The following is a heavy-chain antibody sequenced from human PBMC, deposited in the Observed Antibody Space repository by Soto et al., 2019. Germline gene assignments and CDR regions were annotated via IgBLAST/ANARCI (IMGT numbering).Heavy chain of an antibody. J-gene: IGHJ4*02. CDR1: GYTFTSYY. D-gene: IGHD3-22*01. V-gene: IGHV1-46*01. CDR2: INPSGGST. CDR3: AREDTYYYDSSGYYSDY. Sequence: GASVKVSCKASGYTFTSYYMHWVRQAPGQGLEWMGIINPSGGSTSYAQKFQGRVTMTRDTSTSTVYMELSSLRSEDTAVYYCAREDTYYYDSSGYYSDYWGQGILVTGSS.